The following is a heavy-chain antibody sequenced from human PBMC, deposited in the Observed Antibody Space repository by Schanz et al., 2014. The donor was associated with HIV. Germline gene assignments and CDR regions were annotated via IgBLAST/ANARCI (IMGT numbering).Heavy chain of an antibody. J-gene: IGHJ4*02. CDR1: AFPFSNHA. CDR3: ANEEVPNDY. CDR2: ISISGETT. Sequence: EVRLLESGGGVVQPGRSLRLSCAASAFPFSNHAMSWVRQAPGKGLEWVSGISISGETTFYADSVKGRFTISRDNSKNTVYLQMNTLRAEDTAVYYCANEEVPNDYWGQGTLVTVSS. V-gene: IGHV3-23*01.